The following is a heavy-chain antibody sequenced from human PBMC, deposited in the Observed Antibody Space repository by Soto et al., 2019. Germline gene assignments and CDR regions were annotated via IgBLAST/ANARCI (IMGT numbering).Heavy chain of an antibody. CDR3: ASLHCTNGVCYLAYFDY. D-gene: IGHD2-8*01. CDR1: GGTFSSYA. Sequence: SLKVSCKASGGTFSSYAISWVRQAPGQGLEWMGGIIPIFGTANYAQKFQGRVTITADESTSTAYMELSSLRSEDTAVYYCASLHCTNGVCYLAYFDYWGQGTLVTVSS. V-gene: IGHV1-69*13. J-gene: IGHJ4*02. CDR2: IIPIFGTA.